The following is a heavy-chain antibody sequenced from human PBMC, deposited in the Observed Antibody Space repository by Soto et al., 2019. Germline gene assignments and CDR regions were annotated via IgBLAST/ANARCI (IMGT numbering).Heavy chain of an antibody. CDR1: GGSISSGGYY. CDR3: AIGYCSGGSCYRYFQH. Sequence: SETLSLTCTVSGGSISSGGYYWSWIRQRPGKGLEWIGYIYYSGSTYYNPSLKSRVTISVDTSKNQFSLKLSSVTAADTAVYYCAIGYCSGGSCYRYFQHWSQGTLVTVSS. J-gene: IGHJ1*01. V-gene: IGHV4-31*03. CDR2: IYYSGST. D-gene: IGHD2-15*01.